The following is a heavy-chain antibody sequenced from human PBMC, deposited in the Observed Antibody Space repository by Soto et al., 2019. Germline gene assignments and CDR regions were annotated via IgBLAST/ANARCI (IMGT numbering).Heavy chain of an antibody. V-gene: IGHV3-7*01. J-gene: IGHJ6*02. CDR1: GFTIGGAW. CDR2: IRQDGNEM. Sequence: RRLSCAASGFTIGGAWMSWVRQAPGKGLEWVAKIRQDGNEMYYVDAVRGRFTISRDNAKNSLYLQMNSLRVEDTALYYCARDGYSYALDVWGQGTTVTVSS. CDR3: ARDGYSYALDV.